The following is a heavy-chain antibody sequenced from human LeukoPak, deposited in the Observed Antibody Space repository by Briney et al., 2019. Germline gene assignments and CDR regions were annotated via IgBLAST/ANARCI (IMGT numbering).Heavy chain of an antibody. V-gene: IGHV4-34*01. D-gene: IGHD3-10*01. CDR2: INHSGST. CDR3: ARTTIVRGTYYMDV. CDR1: GGSFSGYY. J-gene: IGHJ6*03. Sequence: SETLSLTCAVYGGSFSGYYWSWVRQPPGKGLEWIGEINHSGSTNYNPSLKSRVTISVDTSKNQFSLKLSSVTAADTAVYYCARTTIVRGTYYMDVWGKGTTVTISS.